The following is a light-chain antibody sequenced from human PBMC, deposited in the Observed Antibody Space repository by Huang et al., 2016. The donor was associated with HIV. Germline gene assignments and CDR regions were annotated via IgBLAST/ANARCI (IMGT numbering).Light chain of an antibody. CDR2: SSS. CDR3: QHLYT. J-gene: IGKJ4*01. CDR1: QAIGTY. V-gene: IGKV1-9*01. Sequence: IQLTQSPSSLSASVGDRVTITCRANQAIGTYLAWYQQKPGKAPELLLNSSSTLRSGVPSRFSGGGSGTDFTLTITSLQPEDFASYSCQHLYTFGGGTKLEIK.